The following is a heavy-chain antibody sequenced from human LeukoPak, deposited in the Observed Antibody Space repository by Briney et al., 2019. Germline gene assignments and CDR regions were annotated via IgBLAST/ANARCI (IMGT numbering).Heavy chain of an antibody. CDR2: IYHNGST. D-gene: IGHD3-3*01. CDR1: GGSLRRTGYC. J-gene: IGHJ5*02. Sequence: PSETLSLTCTVSGGSLRRTGYCWGWIRQPPGKGLEWIGSIYHNGSTCNNPSLKSRVILSVDTSKNQFSLRLSSVTAADTAVYYCARHVGHGFWSGYRSVDPWGQGTLVTVSS. CDR3: ARHVGHGFWSGYRSVDP. V-gene: IGHV4-39*01.